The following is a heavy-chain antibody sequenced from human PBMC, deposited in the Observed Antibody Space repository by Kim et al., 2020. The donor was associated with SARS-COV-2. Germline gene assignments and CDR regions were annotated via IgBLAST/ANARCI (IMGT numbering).Heavy chain of an antibody. CDR3: AKVLASSSWYPPYDY. D-gene: IGHD6-13*01. Sequence: DSVKRRFTISRDNSKNTLYLQMNSLRDEDTALYYCAKVLASSSWYPPYDYWGQGTLVTVSS. V-gene: IGHV3-30*02. J-gene: IGHJ4*02.